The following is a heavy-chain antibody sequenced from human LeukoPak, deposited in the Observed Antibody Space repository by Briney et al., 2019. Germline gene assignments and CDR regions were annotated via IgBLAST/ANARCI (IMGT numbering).Heavy chain of an antibody. CDR3: ARDRWFPSPLCMDV. V-gene: IGHV4-30-4*01. Sequence: SETLSLTCNVSGGSISNGDHYWSWIRQPPGKGLEWIGYIYYSGSTYYYPSLRSRVTISIDTSKNQFSLRLRSVTAAGTAVYYCARDRWFPSPLCMDVWGQGATVTVSS. J-gene: IGHJ6*01. CDR1: GGSISNGDHY. D-gene: IGHD3-10*01. CDR2: IYYSGST.